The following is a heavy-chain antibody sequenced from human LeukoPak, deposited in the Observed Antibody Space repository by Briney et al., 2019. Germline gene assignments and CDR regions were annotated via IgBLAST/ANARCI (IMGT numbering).Heavy chain of an antibody. J-gene: IGHJ3*02. CDR2: IYTSGST. D-gene: IGHD4-17*01. Sequence: SDTVSLTCTVSGGSFSLYYWSWIRQPAGKGLEWIGRIYTSGSTNYNPSLKSRVTMSVDTSKNQFSLKLSSVTAADTAVYYCAREKGLSTVTYDKAFDIWGQGTMVTVSS. V-gene: IGHV4-4*07. CDR3: AREKGLSTVTYDKAFDI. CDR1: GGSFSLYY.